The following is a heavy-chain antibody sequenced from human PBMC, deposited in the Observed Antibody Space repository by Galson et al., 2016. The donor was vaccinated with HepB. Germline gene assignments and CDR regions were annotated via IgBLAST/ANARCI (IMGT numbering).Heavy chain of an antibody. Sequence: SLRLSCAASGFTFSRYAMQWVRQAPGKGLEWVAVISYDGGKIYYADSVKGRFTLSRDNSKNTLYLQMSSLKSEDTAVYYCVSLLIVVANDMADYWGQGTLVSVSS. CDR2: ISYDGGKI. CDR1: GFTFSRYA. V-gene: IGHV3-30-3*01. J-gene: IGHJ4*02. CDR3: VSLLIVVANDMADY. D-gene: IGHD6-19*01.